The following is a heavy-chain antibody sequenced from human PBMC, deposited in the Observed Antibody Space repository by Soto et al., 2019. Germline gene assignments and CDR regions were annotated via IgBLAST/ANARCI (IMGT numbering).Heavy chain of an antibody. CDR1: GYAFTTYG. Sequence: QVHLVQSGAEVKKPGASVKVSCKGSGYAFTTYGITLVRQAPGQGLEWMGWISAHNGNTNYAQKLQGRVTVPRDTSTSTAYMELRSLRSDDTAVYYCARGRYGDYWGQGALVSVSS. J-gene: IGHJ4*02. D-gene: IGHD1-1*01. CDR2: ISAHNGNT. V-gene: IGHV1-18*01. CDR3: ARGRYGDY.